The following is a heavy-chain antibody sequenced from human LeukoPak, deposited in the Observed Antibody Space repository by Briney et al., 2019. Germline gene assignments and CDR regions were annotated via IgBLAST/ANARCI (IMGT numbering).Heavy chain of an antibody. J-gene: IGHJ2*01. CDR2: INTEGKTT. D-gene: IGHD1-26*01. Sequence: PGGSLRLSCAASGFTFSTYWMYWVRQAPGKGLLWVSRINTEGKTTHYADSVKGRFVISRDNAKNTLYLQMNSLRTEDTAVYYCARDPGSNSHDWYFDLWGRGTLVTASS. V-gene: IGHV3-74*01. CDR3: ARDPGSNSHDWYFDL. CDR1: GFTFSTYW.